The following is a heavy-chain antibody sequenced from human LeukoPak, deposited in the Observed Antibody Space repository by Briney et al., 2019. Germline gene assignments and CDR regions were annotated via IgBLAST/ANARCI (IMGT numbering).Heavy chain of an antibody. D-gene: IGHD3-9*01. Sequence: PGGSLRLSCTASGFTFNTFNMNWVGQAPGKGLDWVSSITSGGDYIYYADSVKGRFTTSRDNAKNSLSLQLNSLRVEDTAVYYCARGHYDVLAASYKWTPDYWGQGTLVTVSS. J-gene: IGHJ4*02. CDR1: GFTFNTFN. CDR3: ARGHYDVLAASYKWTPDY. V-gene: IGHV3-21*01. CDR2: ITSGGDYI.